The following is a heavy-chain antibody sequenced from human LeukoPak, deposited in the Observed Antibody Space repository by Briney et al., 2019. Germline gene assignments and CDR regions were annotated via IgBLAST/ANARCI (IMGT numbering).Heavy chain of an antibody. Sequence: GGSLRLSCAASGFTFSSYSTNWVRQTPGKGLEWVSSISSNSGYKYYADSVKGRFTISRDNAKNSLYLQMNILRAEDTAVYYCARGLSWTVDYWGQGTLVTVCS. CDR2: ISSNSGYK. CDR3: ARGLSWTVDY. D-gene: IGHD3/OR15-3a*01. J-gene: IGHJ4*02. V-gene: IGHV3-21*01. CDR1: GFTFSSYS.